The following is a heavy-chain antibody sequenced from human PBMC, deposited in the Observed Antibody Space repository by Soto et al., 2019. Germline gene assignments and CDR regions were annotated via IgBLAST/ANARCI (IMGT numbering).Heavy chain of an antibody. J-gene: IGHJ4*01. CDR3: ARVHVMVVAGSTFDY. V-gene: IGHV4-38-2*01. CDR1: GGSISSGSY. D-gene: IGHD6-19*01. CDR2: IYHGGTT. Sequence: SETLSLTCAVSGGSISSGSYWAWIRQPPGKGPEWIASIYHGGTTFYNPSLKSRITISVDTSNNQFSLKLTSVTAADTAVYYCARVHVMVVAGSTFDYWGHGTLVTVSS.